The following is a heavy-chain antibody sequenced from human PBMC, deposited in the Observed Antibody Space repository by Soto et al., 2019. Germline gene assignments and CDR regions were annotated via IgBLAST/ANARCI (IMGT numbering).Heavy chain of an antibody. CDR1: GFTFSSYG. V-gene: IGHV3-30*18. J-gene: IGHJ6*02. CDR3: AKATIFESHYYGMDV. D-gene: IGHD3-3*01. CDR2: ISYDGSNK. Sequence: GGSLRLSCAASGFTFSSYGMHWVRQAPGKGLEWVAVISYDGSNKYYADSVKGRFTISRDNSKNTLYLQMNSLRAEDTAVYYCAKATIFESHYYGMDVRGQGTTVTVSS.